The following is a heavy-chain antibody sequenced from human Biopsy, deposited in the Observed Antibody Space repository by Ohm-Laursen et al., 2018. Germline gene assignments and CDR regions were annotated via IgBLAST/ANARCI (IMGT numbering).Heavy chain of an antibody. CDR1: GYTFTSYD. CDR2: INPGGNST. J-gene: IGHJ4*02. Sequence: SVKVSCKVSGYTFTSYDISWVRQAPGQGLEWMGIINPGGNSTAYTQNFQGRVTMTWDTSTTTVYMELSSLRSEDTAVYYCVLASFDYWGQGTLVTVPS. CDR3: VLASFDY. V-gene: IGHV1-46*01.